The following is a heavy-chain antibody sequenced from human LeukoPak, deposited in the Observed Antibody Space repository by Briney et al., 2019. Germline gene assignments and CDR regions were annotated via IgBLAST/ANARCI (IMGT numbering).Heavy chain of an antibody. J-gene: IGHJ6*03. CDR1: GFTFDDYG. CDR2: IYWNGGST. CDR3: ARDKETYSSSFFYYYYYMDV. V-gene: IGHV3-20*01. Sequence: PGGSLRLSCAASGFTFDDYGMSWVRQAPGKGLEWVSGIYWNGGSTGYADSVKGRFTISRDNAKNSLYLQMNSLRAEDTALYHCARDKETYSSSFFYYYYYMDVWGKGTTVTVSS. D-gene: IGHD6-13*01.